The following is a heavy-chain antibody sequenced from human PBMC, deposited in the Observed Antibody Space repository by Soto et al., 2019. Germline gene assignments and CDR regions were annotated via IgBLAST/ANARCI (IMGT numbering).Heavy chain of an antibody. CDR1: GYTFTSYD. D-gene: IGHD3-16*02. Sequence: EASVKVSCKASGYTFTSYDINWVRQATGQGLEWMGWMNPNSGNTGYAQKFQGRVTMTRNTSISTAYMELSSLRSEDTAVYYCARVLGYDYIWGSYRSGYYMDVWGKGTMVTVSS. J-gene: IGHJ6*03. CDR2: MNPNSGNT. CDR3: ARVLGYDYIWGSYRSGYYMDV. V-gene: IGHV1-8*01.